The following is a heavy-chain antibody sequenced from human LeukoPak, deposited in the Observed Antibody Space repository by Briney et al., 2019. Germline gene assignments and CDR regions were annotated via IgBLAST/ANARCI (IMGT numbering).Heavy chain of an antibody. CDR1: GYTFTNFD. CDR2: MNPKTGNT. D-gene: IGHD4-11*01. V-gene: IGHV1-8*01. J-gene: IGHJ3*02. CDR3: VRIYYSNAFDI. Sequence: ASVRVSCKASGYTFTNFDLNWMRQATGQGLEWMGWMNPKTGNTGSAQKFQGRVTITGNTSISTAYMELSSLRSEDTAVYYCVRIYYSNAFDIWGQGTMVTVSS.